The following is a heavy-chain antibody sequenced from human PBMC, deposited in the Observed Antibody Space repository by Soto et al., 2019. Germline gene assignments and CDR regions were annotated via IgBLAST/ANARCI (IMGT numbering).Heavy chain of an antibody. Sequence: SETLSLTCTVSGGSISSGDYYWSWIRQPPGKGLEWIGYIYYSGSTYYNPSLKSRVTISVDTSKNQFSLKLSSVTAADTAVYYCARGPPEDLNTPWGQGTLVTVSS. CDR3: ARGPPEDLNTP. CDR2: IYYSGST. V-gene: IGHV4-30-4*01. CDR1: GGSISSGDYY. J-gene: IGHJ5*02. D-gene: IGHD2-15*01.